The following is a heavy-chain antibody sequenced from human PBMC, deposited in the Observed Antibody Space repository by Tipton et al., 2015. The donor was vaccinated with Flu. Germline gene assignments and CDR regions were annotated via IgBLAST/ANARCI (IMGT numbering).Heavy chain of an antibody. CDR3: ARAPAHCSGGTCYWSYFDY. CDR2: MYHSGST. CDR1: GYSISSGYY. Sequence: TLSLTCAVSGYSISSGYYWGWIRQPPGKGLEWIGYMYHSGSTYYNPSLKSRVSISVDTSKNQFSLKLSSVTAADTAVYYCARAPAHCSGGTCYWSYFDYWGQGTLVAVSS. D-gene: IGHD2-15*01. J-gene: IGHJ4*02. V-gene: IGHV4-38-2*01.